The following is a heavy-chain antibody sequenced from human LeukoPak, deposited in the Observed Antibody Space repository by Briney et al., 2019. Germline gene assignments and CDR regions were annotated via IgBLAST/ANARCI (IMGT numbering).Heavy chain of an antibody. CDR1: GGSISSHY. D-gene: IGHD6-6*01. V-gene: IGHV4-59*11. CDR2: IYYSGST. CDR3: ARAIAARWVDY. Sequence: SETLSLTCTVSGGSISSHYWSWIRQPPGKGLEWIGYIYYSGSTSYNPSLKSRVTISVDTSKNQFSLKLSSVTAADTAVYYCARAIAARWVDYWGQGTLVTVSS. J-gene: IGHJ4*02.